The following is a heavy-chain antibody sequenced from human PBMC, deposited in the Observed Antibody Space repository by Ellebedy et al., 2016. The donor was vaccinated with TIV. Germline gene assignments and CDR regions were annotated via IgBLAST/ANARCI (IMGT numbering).Heavy chain of an antibody. CDR2: IIPILGIA. Sequence: AASVKVSCKASGGTFSSYAINWVRQAPGQGLEWMGRIIPILGIANYAQKFQDRVTIIADKSTSTAFMELSSLRSEDTAVYYCATARNYDSSGYYRFDYWGQGTRVTVSS. V-gene: IGHV1-69*04. CDR3: ATARNYDSSGYYRFDY. J-gene: IGHJ4*02. CDR1: GGTFSSYA. D-gene: IGHD3-22*01.